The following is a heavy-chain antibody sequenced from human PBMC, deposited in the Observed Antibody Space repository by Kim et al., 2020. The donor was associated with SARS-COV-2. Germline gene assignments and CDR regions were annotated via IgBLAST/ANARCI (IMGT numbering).Heavy chain of an antibody. Sequence: SNAQKVQGKVTMTRDTSTSTVYMELSSLRSEDTAVYYCARDLKVGAALDYWGQGTLVTVSS. V-gene: IGHV1-46*01. D-gene: IGHD6-13*01. J-gene: IGHJ4*02. CDR3: ARDLKVGAALDY.